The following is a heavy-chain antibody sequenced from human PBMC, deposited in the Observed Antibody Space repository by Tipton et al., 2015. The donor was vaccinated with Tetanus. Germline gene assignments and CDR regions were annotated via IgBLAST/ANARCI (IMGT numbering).Heavy chain of an antibody. CDR3: ATGYATGWYREPRFAP. CDR2: ISGTGQIT. Sequence: GSLRLSCAASGFTITNFPMTWVRQAPGKGLEWLSLISGTGQITYYADSVKGRFAISRDISKNTFYLQMSSLRTEDTALYFCATGYATGWYREPRFAPWCQGDLVTVSS. D-gene: IGHD6-19*01. J-gene: IGHJ5*02. V-gene: IGHV3-23*01. CDR1: GFTITNFP.